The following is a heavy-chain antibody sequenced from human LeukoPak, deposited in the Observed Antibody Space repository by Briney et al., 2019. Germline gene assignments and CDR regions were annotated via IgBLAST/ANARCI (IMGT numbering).Heavy chain of an antibody. CDR2: INPSGGST. CDR3: ARDPSPRDYGDYSGFNCFAP. D-gene: IGHD4-17*01. CDR1: GYTFTSYY. Sequence: ASVKVSCKASGYTFTSYYMHWVRQAPGQGLEWMGIINPSGGSTSYAQKFQGRVTMTRDTSTSTVYMELSSLRSEDTAVYYCARDPSPRDYGDYSGFNCFAPWGQGTLVTVSS. J-gene: IGHJ5*02. V-gene: IGHV1-46*01.